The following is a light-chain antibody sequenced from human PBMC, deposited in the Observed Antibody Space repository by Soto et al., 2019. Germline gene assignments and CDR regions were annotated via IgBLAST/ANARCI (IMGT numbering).Light chain of an antibody. CDR3: QQRQA. V-gene: IGKV1-33*01. CDR1: QDISNY. J-gene: IGKJ4*01. CDR2: DAS. Sequence: DIQMTQSPSSLSASVGDRVTITCQASQDISNYLNWYQQKPGKAPKLLIYDASNLETGVPSRFSGSGSGTDFTFAISSLQPEDIATYYCQQRQAFGGGTKVEIK.